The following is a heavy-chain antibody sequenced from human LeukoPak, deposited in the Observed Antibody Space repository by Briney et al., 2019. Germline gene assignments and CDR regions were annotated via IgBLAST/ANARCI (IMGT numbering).Heavy chain of an antibody. CDR2: ISAYNSNT. Sequence: GASVKVSCKASGYTFTSYGISWVRQAPGQGLEWMGWISAYNSNTTYAQKLQGRVTMTTDTSTSTAYMELRSLRSDDTAVYYCARDHDYGDYGGYWGQGTLVSASS. V-gene: IGHV1-18*01. CDR1: GYTFTSYG. CDR3: ARDHDYGDYGGY. D-gene: IGHD4-17*01. J-gene: IGHJ4*02.